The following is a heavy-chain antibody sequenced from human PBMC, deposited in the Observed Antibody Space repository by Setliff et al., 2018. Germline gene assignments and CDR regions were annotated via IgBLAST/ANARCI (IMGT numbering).Heavy chain of an antibody. CDR1: RDSLSNY. J-gene: IGHJ4*02. CDR3: ARGRNIAARLLDS. D-gene: IGHD6-6*01. Sequence: SETLSLTCTISRDSLSNYWIRQAPGKGLEWIGHIYTSWSTNYNPSLKSRVTISVDTSKNQFSLKLISMTAADTAVYYCARGRNIAARLLDSWGQGTLVTVSS. V-gene: IGHV4-4*08. CDR2: IYTSWST.